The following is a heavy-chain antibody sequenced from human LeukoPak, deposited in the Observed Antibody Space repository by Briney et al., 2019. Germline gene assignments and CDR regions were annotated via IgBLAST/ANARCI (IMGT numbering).Heavy chain of an antibody. V-gene: IGHV3-48*03. D-gene: IGHD3-22*01. CDR3: AREGYYDSSGYLGVFDY. J-gene: IGHJ4*02. CDR1: GFTFSSYE. CDR2: ISSSGSTK. Sequence: QPGGSLRLSCAASGFTFSSYEMNWVRQAPGKGLGWVSHISSSGSTKAYADSVKGRFTISRDNAKNSLYLQMNSLRAEDTAVYYCAREGYYDSSGYLGVFDYWGQGTLVTVSS.